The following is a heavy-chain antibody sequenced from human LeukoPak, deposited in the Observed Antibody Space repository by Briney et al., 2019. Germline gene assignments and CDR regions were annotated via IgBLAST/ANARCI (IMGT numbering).Heavy chain of an antibody. CDR2: INPNSGGT. CDR1: GYTFTGYY. D-gene: IGHD5-24*01. J-gene: IGHJ4*02. V-gene: IGHV1-2*02. Sequence: GASVKVSCKASGYTFTGYYMHWVRQAPGQGLEWMGWINPNSGGTNYAQKFQGRVTMTRDTSISTAYMELSRLRSDDTAVYYCARDSEMAANYGSFDYWGQGTLVTVSS. CDR3: ARDSEMAANYGSFDY.